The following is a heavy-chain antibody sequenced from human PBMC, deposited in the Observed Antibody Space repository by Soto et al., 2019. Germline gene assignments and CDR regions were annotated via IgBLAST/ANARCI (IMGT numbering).Heavy chain of an antibody. CDR2: IWYDGSNK. CDR1: GFTFSSYG. J-gene: IGHJ6*02. V-gene: IGHV3-33*01. CDR3: ARGGSHGIYYYYGMDV. Sequence: GGSLRLSCAASGFTFSSYGMHWVRQAPGKGLEWVAVIWYDGSNKYYADSVKGRFTISRDNSKNTLYLQMNSLRAEDTAVYYCARGGSHGIYYYYGMDVWGQGTTVTVSS. D-gene: IGHD1-26*01.